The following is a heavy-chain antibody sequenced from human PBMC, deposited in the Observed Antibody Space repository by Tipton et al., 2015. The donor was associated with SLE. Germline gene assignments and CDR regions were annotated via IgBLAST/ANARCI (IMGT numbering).Heavy chain of an antibody. V-gene: IGHV4-59*01. Sequence: LRLSCTVSGDSINDYYWTWIRQSPGKGLEWIAYMYYGGSSDYNPSLKSRVTISVDTSKNQFSLKLSSVTATDTAVYYCASPVAAAGKDDPFQHWGQGTLVTVSS. CDR3: ASPVAAAGKDDPFQH. CDR2: MYYGGSS. D-gene: IGHD6-13*01. J-gene: IGHJ1*01. CDR1: GDSINDYY.